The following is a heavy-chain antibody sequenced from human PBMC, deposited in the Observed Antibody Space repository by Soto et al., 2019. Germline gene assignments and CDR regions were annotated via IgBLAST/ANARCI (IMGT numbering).Heavy chain of an antibody. D-gene: IGHD6-13*01. Sequence: GGSLRLSCAASGFTFSSYAMSWVRQAPGKGLEWVSAISGSGGSTYYADSVKGRFTISRDNSKNTLYLQMNSLRAEDTAVYYCAKGSSSPYYYYYMDVWGKGTTVTVSS. CDR1: GFTFSSYA. V-gene: IGHV3-23*01. CDR3: AKGSSSPYYYYYMDV. CDR2: ISGSGGST. J-gene: IGHJ6*03.